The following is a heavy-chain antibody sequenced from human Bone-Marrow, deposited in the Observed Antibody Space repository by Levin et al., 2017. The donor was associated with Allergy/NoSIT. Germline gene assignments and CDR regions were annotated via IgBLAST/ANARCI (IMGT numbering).Heavy chain of an antibody. CDR2: ISYDGSNK. V-gene: IGHV3-30*18. J-gene: IGHJ6*02. CDR3: AKDILNYYYYGMDV. CDR1: GFTFSSYG. Sequence: GESLKISCAASGFTFSSYGMHWVRQAPGKGLEWVAVISYDGSNKYYADSVKGRFTISRDNSKNTLYLQMNSLRAEDTAVYYCAKDILNYYYYGMDVWGQGTTVTVSS.